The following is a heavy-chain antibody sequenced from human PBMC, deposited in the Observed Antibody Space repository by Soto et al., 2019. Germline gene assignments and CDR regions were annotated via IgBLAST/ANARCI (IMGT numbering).Heavy chain of an antibody. CDR1: GGTFSSYA. D-gene: IGHD1-26*01. V-gene: IGHV1-69*13. CDR3: ARVMRGSRRGAFNI. CDR2: IIPIFGTA. J-gene: IGHJ3*02. Sequence: SVKVSCRASGGTFSSYAISWVRQAPGQWREWMGGIIPIFGTANYAQKFQGRVTITADESTRTAYMELSSLRSEDTAVYYRARVMRGSRRGAFNIWGQGTMDTDSS.